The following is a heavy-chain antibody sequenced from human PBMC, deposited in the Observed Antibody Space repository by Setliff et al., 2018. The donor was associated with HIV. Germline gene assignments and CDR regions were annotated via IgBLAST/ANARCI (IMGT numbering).Heavy chain of an antibody. CDR1: GGSLSGYY. CDR3: ARIFGDQGYYYGMDV. CDR2: INHRGRT. V-gene: IGHV4-34*01. D-gene: IGHD3-3*01. J-gene: IGHJ6*02. Sequence: SETLSLTCAVYGGSLSGYYWSWIRQAPGKGLEWIGEINHRGRTRYNPSLKSRVTISVETSKNQFSLRVNSVTAADTAVYYCARIFGDQGYYYGMDVWGQGTTVTVSS.